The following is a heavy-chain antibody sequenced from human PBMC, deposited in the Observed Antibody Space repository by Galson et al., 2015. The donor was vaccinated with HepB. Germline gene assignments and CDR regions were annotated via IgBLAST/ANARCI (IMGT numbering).Heavy chain of an antibody. CDR3: ARGPHYYDFSAKRSVFDI. CDR1: GYIFFSYD. D-gene: IGHD3-22*01. CDR2: ISPYNGST. Sequence: SVKVSCKASGYIFFSYDITWVRQAPGQGLEWMGWISPYNGSTKYAQNVQDRVTMTTDTSTSTVYMELRSLRSDDTAVYYCARGPHYYDFSAKRSVFDIWGQGTMVT. V-gene: IGHV1-18*01. J-gene: IGHJ3*02.